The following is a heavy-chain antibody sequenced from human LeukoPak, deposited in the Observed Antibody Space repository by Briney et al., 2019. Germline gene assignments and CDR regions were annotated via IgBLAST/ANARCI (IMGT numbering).Heavy chain of an antibody. CDR2: MNPNSGNT. V-gene: IGHV1-8*01. CDR3: ARVHSAYATVLLPAAIASYFDY. J-gene: IGHJ4*02. CDR1: GYTFTSYD. Sequence: ASVKVSCKASGYTFTSYDINWVRQATGPGLEWMGWMNPNSGNTGYAQKFQGRVTMTRNTSISTAYMELSSLRSEDTAVYYCARVHSAYATVLLPAAIASYFDYWGQGTLVTVSS. D-gene: IGHD2-2*01.